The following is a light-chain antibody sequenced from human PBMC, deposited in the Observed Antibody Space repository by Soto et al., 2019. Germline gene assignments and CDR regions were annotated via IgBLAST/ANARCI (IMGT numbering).Light chain of an antibody. CDR1: QSVSSN. V-gene: IGKV3-15*01. J-gene: IGKJ1*01. CDR3: QKYNNWPQT. Sequence: ELVMTQSPATLSFSAGESATLSCRASQSVSSNLAWYQQKTGQAPRLLIYGESTRATGIPDRFSGSGSGTELNLTISSLKSEDFAVYYCQKYNNWPQTCGQGTKVDIK. CDR2: GES.